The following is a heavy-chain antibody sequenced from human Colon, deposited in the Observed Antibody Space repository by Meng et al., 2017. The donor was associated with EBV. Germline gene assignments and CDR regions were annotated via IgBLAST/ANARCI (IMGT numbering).Heavy chain of an antibody. J-gene: IGHJ4*02. CDR3: ARVGAYCGGDCYHPR. V-gene: IGHV4-4*02. Sequence: VPLQQPDPGLGRPSGTSSLPCAVSGGSLSSRNWWSWVRQPPGKGLEWIGEIYHSGSTNTNPYLKSRVSISVAESKTQFSLRLSSVTAADTAVYYCARVGAYCGGDCYHPRWGQGTLVTVSS. CDR2: IYHSGST. CDR1: GGSLSSRNW. D-gene: IGHD2-21*02.